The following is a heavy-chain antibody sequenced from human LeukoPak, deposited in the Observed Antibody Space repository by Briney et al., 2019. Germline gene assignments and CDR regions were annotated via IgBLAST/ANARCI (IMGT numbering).Heavy chain of an antibody. CDR2: IGTAGDT. J-gene: IGHJ6*03. D-gene: IGHD6-13*01. CDR3: ARSVYSSSQWDYMDV. V-gene: IGHV3-13*01. Sequence: GGSLRLSCAASGFTFSSYDMHWVRQATGKGLEWVSAIGTAGDTYYPGSVKGRFTISRENAKNSLYLQMNSLRAGDTAVDYCARSVYSSSQWDYMDVWGKGTTVTVSS. CDR1: GFTFSSYD.